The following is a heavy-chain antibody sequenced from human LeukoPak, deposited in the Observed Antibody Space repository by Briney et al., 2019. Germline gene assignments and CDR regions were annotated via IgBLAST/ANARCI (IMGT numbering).Heavy chain of an antibody. J-gene: IGHJ4*02. V-gene: IGHV3-23*01. CDR3: ARDYGGW. D-gene: IGHD4-23*01. CDR2: ISGSGGST. CDR1: GFTFSSYA. Sequence: PGGSLRLSCAASGFTFSSYAMSWVRQAPGKGLEWVSAISGSGGSTYYADSVKGRFTISRDNAKNSLFLQMNSLRAEDTAVYFCARDYGGWWGQGTLVTVSS.